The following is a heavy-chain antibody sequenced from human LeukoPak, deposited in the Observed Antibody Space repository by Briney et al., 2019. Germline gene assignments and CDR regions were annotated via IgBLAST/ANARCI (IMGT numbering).Heavy chain of an antibody. V-gene: IGHV1-69*04. D-gene: IGHD3-9*01. CDR1: GGTFSSYA. J-gene: IGHJ3*02. CDR2: IIPILGIA. CDR3: ARDPAYYDILTGYLDAFDI. Sequence: GASVKVSCKAPGGTFSSYAISWVRQAPGQGLEWMGRIIPILGIANYAQKFQGRVTITADKSTSTAYMELSSLRSEDTAVYYCARDPAYYDILTGYLDAFDIWGQGTMVTVSS.